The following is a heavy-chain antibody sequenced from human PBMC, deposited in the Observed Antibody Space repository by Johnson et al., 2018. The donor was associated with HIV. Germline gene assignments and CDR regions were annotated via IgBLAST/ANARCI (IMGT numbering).Heavy chain of an antibody. CDR2: MSSGNTGT. J-gene: IGHJ3*02. CDR1: AFSFSNYA. Sequence: VQLVESGGGVVRPGRSLRLSCAASAFSFSNYAMSWVRQAPGKGLEWVSAMSSGNTGTYYADSVRGRFTISRDNAKNSLYLQRNSLRAEDTAVYYCAKEGWEGYCSGGSCYSDAFDIWGQGTMVTVSS. CDR3: AKEGWEGYCSGGSCYSDAFDI. D-gene: IGHD2-15*01. V-gene: IGHV3-21*01.